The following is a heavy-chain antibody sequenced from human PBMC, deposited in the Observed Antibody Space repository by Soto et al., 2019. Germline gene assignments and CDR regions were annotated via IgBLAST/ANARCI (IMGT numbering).Heavy chain of an antibody. D-gene: IGHD1-26*01. CDR1: GYSISSSNW. V-gene: IGHV4-28*01. J-gene: IGHJ4*02. CDR3: ARREIQGPIDY. CDR2: IYYSGTT. Sequence: QVQLQESGPGLVKPSDTLSLTCAVSGYSISSSNWWGWIRQPPGKGLEWIGYIYYSGTTYYNPSLKSRDTMSVDTSNNQFSLKLTSVTAVYTAVYYCARREIQGPIDYWGQGTLVTVSS.